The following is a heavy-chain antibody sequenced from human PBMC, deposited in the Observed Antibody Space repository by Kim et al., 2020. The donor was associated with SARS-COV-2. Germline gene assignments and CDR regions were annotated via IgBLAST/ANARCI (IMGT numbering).Heavy chain of an antibody. D-gene: IGHD5-18*01. J-gene: IGHJ4*02. CDR2: IYHSGST. CDR1: GGSISSSNW. V-gene: IGHV4-4*02. CDR3: ARTTGTAMVTRYYFDY. Sequence: SETLSLTCAVSGGSISSSNWWSWVRQPPGKGLEWIGEIYHSGSTNYNPSLKSRVIISVDKSKNQFSLKLSSVTAADTAVYYCARTTGTAMVTRYYFDYWGQGTLVTVSS.